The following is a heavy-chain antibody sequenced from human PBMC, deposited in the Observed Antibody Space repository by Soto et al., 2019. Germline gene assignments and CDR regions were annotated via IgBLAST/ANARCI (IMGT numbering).Heavy chain of an antibody. CDR1: GYSITSAYY. D-gene: IGHD1-1*01. V-gene: IGHV4-38-2*02. Sequence: PSETLSLTCDVSGYSITSAYYWGWIRQPPGKGLEWIGSVYSQSGRTYHNPSLKSRFTISVDASKNQFSLELTSVTAADTAVYYCVRDRGVQLWRLDYWGQGILVTVSS. CDR2: VYSQSGRT. J-gene: IGHJ4*02. CDR3: VRDRGVQLWRLDY.